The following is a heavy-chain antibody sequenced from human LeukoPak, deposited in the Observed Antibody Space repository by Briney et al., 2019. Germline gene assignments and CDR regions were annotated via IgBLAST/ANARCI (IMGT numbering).Heavy chain of an antibody. J-gene: IGHJ6*04. CDR3: ARDRVVVVPAAMLPLDV. CDR1: GVTVNGYA. CDR2: VSYDGSHK. Sequence: GESLRLSCVASGVTVNGYALHWVRQAPGKGLEWVAVVSYDGSHKYYADSAKGRFTISRDNSRNSLFLQMDSLRVEDTAVYYCARDRVVVVPAAMLPLDVWGKGTTVTISS. D-gene: IGHD2-2*01. V-gene: IGHV3-30-3*01.